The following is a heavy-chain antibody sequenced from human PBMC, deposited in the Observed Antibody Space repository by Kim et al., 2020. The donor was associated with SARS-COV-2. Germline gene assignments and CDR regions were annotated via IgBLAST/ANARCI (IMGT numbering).Heavy chain of an antibody. Sequence: SETLSLTCTVSGGSISSSSYYWGWIRQPPGKGLEWIGSIYYSGSTYYNPSLKSRVTISVDTSKNQFSLKLSSVTAADTAVYYCANRIAAANFDYWGQGT. CDR2: IYYSGST. J-gene: IGHJ4*02. CDR1: GGSISSSSYY. D-gene: IGHD6-13*01. V-gene: IGHV4-39*01. CDR3: ANRIAAANFDY.